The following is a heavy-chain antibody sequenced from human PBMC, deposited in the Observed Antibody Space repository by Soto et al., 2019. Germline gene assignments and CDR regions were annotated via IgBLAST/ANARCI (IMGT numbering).Heavy chain of an antibody. V-gene: IGHV4-34*01. Sequence: PSETLSLTCAVYGGSFSGYYWSWIRQPPGKGLEWIGEINHSGSTNYNPSLKSRVTISVDTSKNQFSLKLSSVTAADTAVYYCARGVVVVPAARSQYSRSPYYMDVCGKGYTVTVSS. D-gene: IGHD2-2*01. CDR2: INHSGST. CDR3: ARGVVVVPAARSQYSRSPYYMDV. CDR1: GGSFSGYY. J-gene: IGHJ6*03.